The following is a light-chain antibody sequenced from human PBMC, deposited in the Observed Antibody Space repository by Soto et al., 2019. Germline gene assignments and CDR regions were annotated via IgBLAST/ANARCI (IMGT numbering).Light chain of an antibody. CDR3: VSSTNSSSDV. CDR1: SSDVGAYIY. CDR2: DIT. J-gene: IGLJ1*01. V-gene: IGLV2-14*01. Sequence: QSALTQPASVSGSPGQSITISCTGTSSDVGAYIYVSWYQQHPGKAPKLMIYDITNRSSGVSNRFSGSKSGNTASLPISGSQAEDEADYYCVSSTNSSSDVFGAGTKVTVL.